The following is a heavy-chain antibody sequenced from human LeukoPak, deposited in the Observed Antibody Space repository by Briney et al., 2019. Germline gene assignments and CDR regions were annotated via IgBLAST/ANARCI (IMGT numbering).Heavy chain of an antibody. D-gene: IGHD2-15*01. J-gene: IGHJ4*02. CDR2: VSGSDANK. CDR3: ARAGLGGHYIDY. V-gene: IGHV3-11*01. Sequence: GGSLRLSCAASGLTFSDYYMTWIRQAPGQGLEWISYVSGSDANKYYAGSVRGRFAISRDNAEKSLFLQMSNVRAEDTAVYYCARAGLGGHYIDYWGQGTLVTVSS. CDR1: GLTFSDYY.